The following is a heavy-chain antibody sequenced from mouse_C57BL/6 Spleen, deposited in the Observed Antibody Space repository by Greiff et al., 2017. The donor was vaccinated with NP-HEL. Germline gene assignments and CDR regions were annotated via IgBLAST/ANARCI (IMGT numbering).Heavy chain of an antibody. CDR2: ISGGGGNT. CDR1: GFTFSSYT. Sequence: EVKLVESGGGLVKPGGSLKLSCAASGFTFSSYTMSWVRQTPEKRLEWVATISGGGGNTYYPDSVKGRFTISRDNAKNTLYLQMSSLRSEDTALYYCARHGLLLHYFEYWGQGTTLTVSS. D-gene: IGHD1-1*01. V-gene: IGHV5-9*01. J-gene: IGHJ2*01. CDR3: ARHGLLLHYFEY.